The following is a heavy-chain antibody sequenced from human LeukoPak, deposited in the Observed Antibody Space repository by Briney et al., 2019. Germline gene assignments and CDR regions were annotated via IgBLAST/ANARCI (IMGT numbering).Heavy chain of an antibody. Sequence: ASVKVSCKASGYRFTGYYMHWVRQAPGQGLEWMGWINVNSGGTNYAQKFQGRVTMTRDTSISAASMELSSLTSDDTAVYYCARGHFVVVVAATGIDGFDIWGQGTMVTVSS. CDR2: INVNSGGT. CDR1: GYRFTGYY. J-gene: IGHJ3*02. CDR3: ARGHFVVVVAATGIDGFDI. V-gene: IGHV1-2*02. D-gene: IGHD2-15*01.